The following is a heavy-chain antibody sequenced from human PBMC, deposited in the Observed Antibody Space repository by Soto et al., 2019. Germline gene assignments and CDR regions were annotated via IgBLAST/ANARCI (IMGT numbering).Heavy chain of an antibody. CDR3: ARRRYEFDY. J-gene: IGHJ4*02. D-gene: IGHD5-12*01. CDR1: GGSISSYY. V-gene: IGHV4-59*01. Sequence: QVQLQESGPGLVKPSETLSLTCTVSGGSISSYYWSWIRQPPGKGLEWIGYIYYSGSTNYNPSLKSRVTISVDTSKNQFSLKLSSVTAADTAVYYCARRRYEFDYWGQGTLVTVSS. CDR2: IYYSGST.